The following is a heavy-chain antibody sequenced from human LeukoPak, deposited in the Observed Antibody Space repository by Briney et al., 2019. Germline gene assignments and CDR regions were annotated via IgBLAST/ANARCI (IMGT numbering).Heavy chain of an antibody. D-gene: IGHD2-2*02. V-gene: IGHV1-8*01. J-gene: IGHJ4*02. CDR2: MNPNSGNT. CDR1: GYTFTSYD. Sequence: ASVKVSCKASGYTFTSYDINWVRQATGQGLEWMGWMNPNSGNTGYAQKFQGRVTMTRNTSISTAYMELSSLRSEDTAVYYCARGRDIVELPPAIGGFDYWGQGTLVTVSS. CDR3: ARGRDIVELPPAIGGFDY.